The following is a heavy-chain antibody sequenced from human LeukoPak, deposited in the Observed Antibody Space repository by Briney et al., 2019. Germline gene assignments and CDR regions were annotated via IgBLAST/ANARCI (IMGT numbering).Heavy chain of an antibody. D-gene: IGHD1-26*01. CDR3: ARDPVLGAPDYLDY. CDR2: TSADESIK. Sequence: GGSLRLSCAASGFTLSDYYMTWIRQAPGKGLEWVAVTSADESIKIYDDSVRGRFTISRDNSKNIQYLQMNSVRVEGTAVYYCARDPVLGAPDYLDYWGRGTLVTVSS. CDR1: GFTLSDYY. V-gene: IGHV3-30*05. J-gene: IGHJ4*02.